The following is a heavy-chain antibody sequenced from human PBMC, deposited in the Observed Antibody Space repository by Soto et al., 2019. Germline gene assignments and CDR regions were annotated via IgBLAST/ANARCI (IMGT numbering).Heavy chain of an antibody. Sequence: QAQLVESGGALVTPGGSLRLSCAASGLSFSDDYMNWIRQVPGKGLEWVSYISGSSRTIYYADSVRGRFTVSRDNAQNSLFLQMNSLRTEDTAVYYCARESYFSSYGMGVWGQGTTVTVSS. CDR1: GLSFSDDY. V-gene: IGHV3-11*01. CDR2: ISGSSRTI. CDR3: ARESYFSSYGMGV. J-gene: IGHJ6*02.